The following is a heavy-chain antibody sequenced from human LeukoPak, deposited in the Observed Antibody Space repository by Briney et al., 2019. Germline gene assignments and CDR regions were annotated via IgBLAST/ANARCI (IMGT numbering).Heavy chain of an antibody. V-gene: IGHV3-23*01. J-gene: IGHJ3*01. CDR1: GFIFSGYA. D-gene: IGHD2/OR15-2a*01. CDR3: AKDHTYSTSPGDVVDV. Sequence: GGSLRLSCAASGFIFSGYAMSWVRQAPGKGLQWVSGISRSGGDTRYADSVKGRFSISRDNSKNMMYLEMNSLRAEDTAEYYCAKDHTYSTSPGDVVDVWVQGTMVTVSS. CDR2: ISRSGGDT.